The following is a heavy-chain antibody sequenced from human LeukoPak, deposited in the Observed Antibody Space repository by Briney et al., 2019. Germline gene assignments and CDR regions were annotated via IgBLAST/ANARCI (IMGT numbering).Heavy chain of an antibody. J-gene: IGHJ4*02. V-gene: IGHV3-9*01. CDR1: GFTFDDYA. CDR2: ISWNSGSI. CDR3: AKSLGLDTYPYYFDY. D-gene: IGHD2-2*02. Sequence: PGGSLRLSCAASGFTFDDYAMHWVRQAPGKGLEWVSGISWNSGSIGYADSVKGRFTISRDNAKNSLYLQMNSLRAEDTALYYCAKSLGLDTYPYYFDYWGQGTLVTVSS.